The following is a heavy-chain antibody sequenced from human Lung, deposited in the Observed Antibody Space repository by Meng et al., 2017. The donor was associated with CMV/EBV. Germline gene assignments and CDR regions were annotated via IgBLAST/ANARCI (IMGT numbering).Heavy chain of an antibody. CDR3: ARVPSSGYSPFDS. CDR1: GFNVGTYW. Sequence: ESLKISCAASGFNVGTYWMTWVRQAPGKGLQWVANINQEGNWRAYVDSVKGRFTISRDNARNSVYLQMNSLRPEDTGVFYCARVPSSGYSPFDSWGPGTXVTVSS. V-gene: IGHV3-7*04. CDR2: INQEGNWR. D-gene: IGHD3-22*01. J-gene: IGHJ4*02.